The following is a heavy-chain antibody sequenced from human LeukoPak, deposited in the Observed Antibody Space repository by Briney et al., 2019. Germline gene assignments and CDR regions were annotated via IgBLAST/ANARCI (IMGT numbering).Heavy chain of an antibody. CDR1: GFIVSRNY. CDR2: LSSKYET. D-gene: IGHD3-16*01. J-gene: IGHJ3*02. V-gene: IGHV3-53*01. CDR3: YGIHLGGSFDI. Sequence: GGSLRLSCAASGFIVSRNYMGWVRQAPGKGLEWVSALSSKYETYYADSVKGRFTISRDNSENTLYLQMNALRAEDTALYYCYGIHLGGSFDIWGRGTMVIVFS.